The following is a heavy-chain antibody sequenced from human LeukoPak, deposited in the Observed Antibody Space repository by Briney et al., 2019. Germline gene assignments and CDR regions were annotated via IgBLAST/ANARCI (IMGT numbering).Heavy chain of an antibody. D-gene: IGHD5-24*01. CDR2: INPNSGGT. J-gene: IGHJ4*02. Sequence: ASVKVSCKASGYTFTGYYMHWVRQAPGQGLEWMGWINPNSGGTNYAQKFQGRVTMTRNTSVSTAYMGLSSLRSEDTAVYYCAREMATIWDFDYWGQGTLVTVSS. V-gene: IGHV1-2*02. CDR3: AREMATIWDFDY. CDR1: GYTFTGYY.